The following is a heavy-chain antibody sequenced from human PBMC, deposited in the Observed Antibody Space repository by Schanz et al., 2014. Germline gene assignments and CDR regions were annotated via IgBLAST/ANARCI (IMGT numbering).Heavy chain of an antibody. CDR2: IRFDGSSE. CDR1: GFTFSSYS. V-gene: IGHV3-30*02. Sequence: VQLVESGGGLVQPGGSLRLSCAASGFTFSSYSMHWVRQAPGKGLDWVAFIRFDGSSEYYADSVRGRFTISRDDSKNSLYLQMNSLRPEDTAVYYCARDHPHRGVTGYYNDVWGQGTSVTVSS. J-gene: IGHJ6*02. CDR3: ARDHPHRGVTGYYNDV. D-gene: IGHD3-9*01.